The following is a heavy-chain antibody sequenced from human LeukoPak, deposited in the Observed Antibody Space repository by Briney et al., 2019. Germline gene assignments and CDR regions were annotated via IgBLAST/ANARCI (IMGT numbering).Heavy chain of an antibody. Sequence: GGSLRLSCAASGFTFSSYGMHWVRQAPGKGLEWVAVIWYDGSNKYYADSVKGRLTISRDNSKNTLYLQMNSLRAEDTAVYYCARGASPYDFWSGYYLDYWGQGTLVTVSS. V-gene: IGHV3-33*01. CDR3: ARGASPYDFWSGYYLDY. J-gene: IGHJ4*02. D-gene: IGHD3-3*01. CDR2: IWYDGSNK. CDR1: GFTFSSYG.